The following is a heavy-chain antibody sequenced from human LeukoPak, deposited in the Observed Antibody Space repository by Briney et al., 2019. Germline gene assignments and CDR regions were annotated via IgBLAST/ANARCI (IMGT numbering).Heavy chain of an antibody. CDR3: ASPGSFGSGWSLDY. CDR1: GGSISSSSYY. J-gene: IGHJ4*02. CDR2: LYHSGST. D-gene: IGHD6-19*01. V-gene: IGHV4-39*01. Sequence: PSETLSLTCTVSGGSISSSSYYWGWIRQPPGNGLEWIGSLYHSGSTYYNSSLKSRVTISVDTSKNQFSLKLSSVTAADTAVYYCASPGSFGSGWSLDYWGQGTLVTVSS.